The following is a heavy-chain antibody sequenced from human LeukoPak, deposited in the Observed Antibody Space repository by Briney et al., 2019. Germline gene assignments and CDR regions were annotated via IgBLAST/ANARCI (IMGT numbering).Heavy chain of an antibody. J-gene: IGHJ6*03. CDR3: CCNYEPYYYYMDV. CDR1: GFTFSNAW. D-gene: IGHD4-11*01. Sequence: GGSLRLSCAASGFTFSNAWLSWVRQAPGKGLEWVGRIKSKADGGTTDYAAPVKGRFTISRDDSKNTLYLQMNSLKTEDTAVYYCCCNYEPYYYYMDVWGKGTTVTVSS. CDR2: IKSKADGGTT. V-gene: IGHV3-15*01.